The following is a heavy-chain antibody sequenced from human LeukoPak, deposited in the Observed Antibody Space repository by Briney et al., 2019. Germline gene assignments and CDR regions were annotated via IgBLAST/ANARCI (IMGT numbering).Heavy chain of an antibody. CDR2: ISGSGGST. Sequence: EAGGSLRLSCAASGFTFSSYAMGWVRQAPGKWLESVSAISGSGGSTYYADSVKGRFTISRDNCKNTLYLQMNSQRAEDTAVYYCAKIGYNYDSSGYYYFDYWGQGTLVTVSS. CDR3: AKIGYNYDSSGYYYFDY. D-gene: IGHD3-22*01. V-gene: IGHV3-23*01. CDR1: GFTFSSYA. J-gene: IGHJ4*02.